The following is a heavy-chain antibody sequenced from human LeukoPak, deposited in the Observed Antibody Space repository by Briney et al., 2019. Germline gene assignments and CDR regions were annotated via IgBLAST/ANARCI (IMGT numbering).Heavy chain of an antibody. V-gene: IGHV1-2*02. CDR1: GYTFTGYY. CDR3: ARVDYYYYYMDV. Sequence: ASVKVSCKASGYTFTGYYMHWVRQAPGQGLEWMGWINPNSGGTNYAQKLQGRVTMTTDTSTSTAYMELRSLRSDDTAVYYCARVDYYYYYMDVWGKGTTVTVSS. CDR2: INPNSGGT. J-gene: IGHJ6*03.